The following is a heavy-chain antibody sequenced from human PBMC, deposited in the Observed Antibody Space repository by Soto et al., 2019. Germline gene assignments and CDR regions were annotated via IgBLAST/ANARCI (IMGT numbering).Heavy chain of an antibody. CDR2: IYHSGST. CDR3: ARGREWYCISTSCPPGGYFDY. Sequence: SLTCAVSGGSISSGGYSWSWIRPPPGKGLEGIGYIYHSGSTYYNPSLKSRVTISVDRSKNQFSLKLSSVTAADTAVYYCARGREWYCISTSCPPGGYFDYWGQGTLVTVSS. J-gene: IGHJ4*02. CDR1: GGSISSGGYS. V-gene: IGHV4-30-2*01. D-gene: IGHD2-2*01.